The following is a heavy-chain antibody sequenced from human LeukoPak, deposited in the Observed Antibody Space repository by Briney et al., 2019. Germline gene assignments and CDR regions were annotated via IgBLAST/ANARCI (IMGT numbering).Heavy chain of an antibody. CDR1: GVYISSGVYY. V-gene: IGHV4-31*03. CDR3: ARGVRWLQLSYFDY. Sequence: PSETLSLTCPVSGVYISSGVYYWSWIRQHPGKGLEWIGYIYYSGSTYYNPSLKSRVTISVDTSKNQFSLKLSSVTAADTAVYYCARGVRWLQLSYFDYWGQGTLVTVSS. J-gene: IGHJ4*02. D-gene: IGHD5-24*01. CDR2: IYYSGST.